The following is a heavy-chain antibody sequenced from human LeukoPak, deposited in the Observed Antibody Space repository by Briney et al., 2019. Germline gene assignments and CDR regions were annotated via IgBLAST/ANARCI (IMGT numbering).Heavy chain of an antibody. CDR3: AKESYGSGSYAFDY. D-gene: IGHD3-10*01. CDR1: GFTFSSYG. V-gene: IGHV3-30*18. J-gene: IGHJ4*02. CDR2: ISYDGSNE. Sequence: PGRSLRLSCAASGFTFSSYGMHWVRQAPGKGLEWVAVISYDGSNEYYADSVKDRFTISRDNSKNTLYLQMNSLRAEDTAVYYCAKESYGSGSYAFDYWGQGTLVTVSS.